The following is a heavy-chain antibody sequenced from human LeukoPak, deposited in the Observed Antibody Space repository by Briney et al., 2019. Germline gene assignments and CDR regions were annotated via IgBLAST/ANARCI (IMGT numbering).Heavy chain of an antibody. V-gene: IGHV3-23*01. CDR3: AKGHYPDACCAGDCYYSY. CDR1: GFTFNSYA. D-gene: IGHD2-21*02. Sequence: GGPLRLSCAASGFTFNSYAMTWVRQAPGQGLERVSGISANGGSTYYADSVQGRFTISRDNFKNTLYLQMNSRRAEDTAVDYCAKGHYPDACCAGDCYYSYGGRGSLVTVSS. CDR2: ISANGGST. J-gene: IGHJ4*02.